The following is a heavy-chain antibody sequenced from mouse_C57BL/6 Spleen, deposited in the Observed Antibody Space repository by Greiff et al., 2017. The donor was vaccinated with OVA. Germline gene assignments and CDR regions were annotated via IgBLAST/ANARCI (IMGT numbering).Heavy chain of an antibody. CDR2: IWSGGST. D-gene: IGHD2-4*01. V-gene: IGHV2-4*01. CDR1: GFSFTSYG. CDR3: AKEGGLRYFDY. J-gene: IGHJ2*01. Sequence: QVQLQQSGPGLVQPSQSLSITCTVSGFSFTSYGVHWVRQPPGKGLEWLGVIWSGGSTDQNAAFISRLSISKDNSKSQVFFKMNSLQADDTAIYYCAKEGGLRYFDYWGQGTTLTVSS.